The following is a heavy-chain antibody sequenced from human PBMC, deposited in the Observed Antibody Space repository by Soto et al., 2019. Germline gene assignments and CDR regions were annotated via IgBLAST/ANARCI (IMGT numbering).Heavy chain of an antibody. CDR3: AKSLRISGTRGFWCDP. CDR1: GFTISTYA. Sequence: EVQLLESGGGLVQPGGSLRLSCAASGFTISTYAMSWVRQAPGKGLEWVSGISGSGHITYYADSVKGRFTISRDISKNPFYLQRSTLRPVYTSIYQFAKSLRISGTRGFWCDPWGKGTLETVS. J-gene: IGHJ5*02. V-gene: IGHV3-23*01. CDR2: ISGSGHIT. D-gene: IGHD3-10*01.